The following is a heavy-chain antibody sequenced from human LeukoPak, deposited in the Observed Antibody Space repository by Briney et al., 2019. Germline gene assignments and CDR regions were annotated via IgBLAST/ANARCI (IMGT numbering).Heavy chain of an antibody. CDR3: AKDLRGTFIGDFDS. D-gene: IGHD1-26*01. CDR1: GFTFSSYE. CDR2: ISSSGSTI. V-gene: IGHV3-48*03. J-gene: IGHJ4*02. Sequence: GGSLRLSCAASGFTFSSYEMNWVRQAPGKGLEWVSYISSSGSTIYYADSVKGRFTISRDNAKNSLYLQMNSLRDEDTAVYYCAKDLRGTFIGDFDSWGQGTLVTVSS.